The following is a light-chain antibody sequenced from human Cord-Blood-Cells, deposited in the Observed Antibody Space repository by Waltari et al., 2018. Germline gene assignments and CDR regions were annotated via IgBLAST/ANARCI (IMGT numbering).Light chain of an antibody. V-gene: IGLV2-23*02. J-gene: IGLJ3*02. CDR1: SSDVGSYNL. Sequence: QSALTQPASVSGSPGQSITISCTGTSSDVGSYNLVSWYQQHPAISPTLLLYAVSPPPSCFSNRFSGSKSVNTASLTISGLQSEDEADYYCCSYAGSSTLVFGGGTKLTVL. CDR2: AVS. CDR3: CSYAGSSTLV.